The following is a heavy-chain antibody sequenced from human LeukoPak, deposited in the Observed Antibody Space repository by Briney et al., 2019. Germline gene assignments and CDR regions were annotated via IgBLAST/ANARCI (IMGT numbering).Heavy chain of an antibody. J-gene: IGHJ4*02. V-gene: IGHV1-18*01. CDR3: ARLVGYCGGGSCYLDY. Sequence: GAAVKVSCKASGYTFTSYGISWVRQAPGQGLEWMGWISAYNGNTNYAQKLQGRVTMTTDTSTSTAYMELRSLRSDDTAVYYCARLVGYCGGGSCYLDYWGQGTLVTVSS. CDR1: GYTFTSYG. CDR2: ISAYNGNT. D-gene: IGHD2-15*01.